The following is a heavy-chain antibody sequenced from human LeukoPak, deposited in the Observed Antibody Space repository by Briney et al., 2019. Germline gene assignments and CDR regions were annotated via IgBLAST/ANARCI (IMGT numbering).Heavy chain of an antibody. J-gene: IGHJ4*02. Sequence: PGGSLRLSCAASGFTFDDHAMEWVRQAPGKGLEWVSGISWNSGTIAYADSVKGRFTISRDNAKNSLYLQMNSLRAEDTAVYYCERDGSLEGWELRALDYWGQGTLVTVSS. CDR2: ISWNSGTI. CDR3: ERDGSLEGWELRALDY. CDR1: GFTFDDHA. V-gene: IGHV3-9*01. D-gene: IGHD1-26*01.